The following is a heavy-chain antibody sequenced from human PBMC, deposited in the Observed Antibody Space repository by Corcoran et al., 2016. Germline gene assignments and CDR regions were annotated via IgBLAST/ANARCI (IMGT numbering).Heavy chain of an antibody. CDR3: ARSGGAARPYYYYGMDV. D-gene: IGHD6-6*01. CDR2: INHSGST. V-gene: IGHV4-34*01. Sequence: QVQLQQWGAGLLKPSETLSLTCAVYGGSFSGYYWSWIRQPPGKGLAWIGEINHSGSTNYNPSLKSRVTISVDTSKNQFSLKLSSVTAADTAVYYCARSGGAARPYYYYGMDVWGQGTTVTVSS. J-gene: IGHJ6*02. CDR1: GGSFSGYY.